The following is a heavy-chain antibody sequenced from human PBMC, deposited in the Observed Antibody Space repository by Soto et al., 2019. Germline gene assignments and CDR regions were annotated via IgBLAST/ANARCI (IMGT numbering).Heavy chain of an antibody. CDR3: ARLRSNSSGWYYYYYGMDV. CDR1: GYSFTSYW. D-gene: IGHD6-19*01. CDR2: IDPSGSYT. V-gene: IGHV5-10-1*01. J-gene: IGHJ6*02. Sequence: GESLKISCKGSGYSFTSYWISWVRQMPGKGLEWMGRIDPSGSYTNYSPSFQGHVTISADKSISTAYLQWSSLKASDTAMYYCARLRSNSSGWYYYYYGMDVWGQGTTVTVSS.